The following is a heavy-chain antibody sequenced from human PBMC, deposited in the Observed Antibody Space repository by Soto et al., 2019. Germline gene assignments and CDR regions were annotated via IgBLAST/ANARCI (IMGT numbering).Heavy chain of an antibody. J-gene: IGHJ4*02. D-gene: IGHD3-10*01. Sequence: EVQLVESGGGLIQPGGSLKLSCAASGFTVGNNYMSWVRQAPGKGLEWVSLIYSTGTTTYADSVKGRFTVTRDNAKSTLYLQMNSLIAEDTAVYYCAKDGRGSGSHYNSFGYWGQGTLVTVSS. V-gene: IGHV3-53*01. CDR3: AKDGRGSGSHYNSFGY. CDR2: IYSTGTT. CDR1: GFTVGNNY.